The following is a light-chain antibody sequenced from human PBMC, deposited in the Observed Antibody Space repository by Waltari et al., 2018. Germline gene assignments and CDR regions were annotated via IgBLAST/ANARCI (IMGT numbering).Light chain of an antibody. CDR1: QYLYNY. CDR3: QQYGGPPLT. V-gene: IGKV1-33*01. Sequence: IQMTPSPSSLTASVGVGDTIPGQARQYLYNYLKWFQQKPGQAPKLLIYAASNLQTGVPSRFSRGGSVTEFTVIISNPQAEDIATYYCQQYGGPPLTLGQGTKLVIK. J-gene: IGKJ2*01. CDR2: AAS.